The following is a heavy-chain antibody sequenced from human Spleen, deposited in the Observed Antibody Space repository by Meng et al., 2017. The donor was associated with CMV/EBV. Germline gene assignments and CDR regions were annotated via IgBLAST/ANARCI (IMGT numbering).Heavy chain of an antibody. CDR2: IRYDESNK. V-gene: IGHV3-30*02. CDR3: AGGGLPERPTY. J-gene: IGHJ4*02. D-gene: IGHD1-1*01. CDR1: GFTFSSYG. Sequence: GGSLRLSCAASGFTFSSYGMHWVRQAPGKGLEWVAFIRYDESNKYYADSVKGRFTISRDNSKNTLYLQMNSLRAEDTAVYYCAGGGLPERPTYWGQGTLVTVSS.